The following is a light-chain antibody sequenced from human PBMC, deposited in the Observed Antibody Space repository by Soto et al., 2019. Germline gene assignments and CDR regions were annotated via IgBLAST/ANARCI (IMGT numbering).Light chain of an antibody. CDR1: SSDVGSYNL. J-gene: IGLJ3*02. CDR2: ESS. V-gene: IGLV2-23*01. CDR3: CSYVGSSTLV. Sequence: QSALTQPASVSGSPGQSITISCTGTSSDVGSYNLVSWYRQHTGKAPKLMIYESSKRPSGLSNRFSGSKSGNTASLTISGLQAEDEADYYCCSYVGSSTLVFGGGTKVTVL.